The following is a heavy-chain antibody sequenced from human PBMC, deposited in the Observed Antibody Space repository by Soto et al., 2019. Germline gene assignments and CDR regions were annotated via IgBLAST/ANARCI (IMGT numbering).Heavy chain of an antibody. CDR3: ARDSLELTYYYGMDV. CDR2: IWYDGSNK. CDR1: GVTFSIYG. D-gene: IGHD1-1*01. J-gene: IGHJ6*02. V-gene: IGHV3-33*01. Sequence: PAGSLRLSCAASGVTFSIYGMHWVLQAPGKGLEWVAVIWYDGSNKYYADSVKGRFTISRDNSKNTLYLQMNSLRAEDTAVYYCARDSLELTYYYGMDVWGQGTTVTVSS.